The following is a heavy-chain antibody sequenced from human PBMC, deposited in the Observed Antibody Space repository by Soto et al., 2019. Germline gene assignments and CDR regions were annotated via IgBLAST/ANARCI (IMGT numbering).Heavy chain of an antibody. CDR3: VRDLRIARAPTFDY. Sequence: EVQLVESGGGLVKPGGSLRLSCEVSGFTFSSYSMNWVRQAPGKGLEWVSSISSSSTYIYYADSVKGRFTISRDNAKNSLYLQMNSLRAEDTAVYYCVRDLRIARAPTFDYWGQGTLVAVSS. J-gene: IGHJ4*02. CDR1: GFTFSSYS. D-gene: IGHD6-13*01. V-gene: IGHV3-21*01. CDR2: ISSSSTYI.